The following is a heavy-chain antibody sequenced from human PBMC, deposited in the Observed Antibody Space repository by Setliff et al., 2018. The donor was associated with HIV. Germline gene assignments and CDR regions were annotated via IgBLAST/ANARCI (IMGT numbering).Heavy chain of an antibody. CDR2: IYTSGRT. CDR3: ASLFHDTSAPWLYYFDY. Sequence: SETLSLTCTVSGGSISSGSHYWSWIRQPAGKGLEWIGLIYTSGRTNYNPSLKSRVTISVDRSKSQFSLNLSSVTAADTALYYCASLFHDTSAPWLYYFDYWGQGTLVTVSS. J-gene: IGHJ4*02. D-gene: IGHD3-22*01. CDR1: GGSISSGSHY. V-gene: IGHV4-61*02.